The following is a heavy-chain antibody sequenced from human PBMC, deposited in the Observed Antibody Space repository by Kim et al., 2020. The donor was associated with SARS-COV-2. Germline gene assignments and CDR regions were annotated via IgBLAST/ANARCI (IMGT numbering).Heavy chain of an antibody. J-gene: IGHJ6*02. V-gene: IGHV3-15*01. CDR3: TTDSGSYYYYYGMDV. Sequence: AEPVKGRFTISRDDSKNTLYLQMNSLKAEDTAVYYCTTDSGSYYYYYGMDVWGQGTTVTVSS. D-gene: IGHD1-26*01.